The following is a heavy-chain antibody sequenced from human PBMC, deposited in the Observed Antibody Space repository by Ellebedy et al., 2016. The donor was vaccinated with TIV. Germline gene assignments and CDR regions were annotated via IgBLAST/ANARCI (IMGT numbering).Heavy chain of an antibody. V-gene: IGHV5-10-1*01. D-gene: IGHD4-23*01. CDR3: ARHTTFGYGGNPGDFDY. Sequence: GESLKISXKGSGYSFTSYWISWVRQMPGKGLEWMGRIDPSDSYTNYSPSFQGHVTISADKSISTAYLQWSSLKASDTAMYYCARHTTFGYGGNPGDFDYWGQGTLVTVSS. J-gene: IGHJ4*02. CDR2: IDPSDSYT. CDR1: GYSFTSYW.